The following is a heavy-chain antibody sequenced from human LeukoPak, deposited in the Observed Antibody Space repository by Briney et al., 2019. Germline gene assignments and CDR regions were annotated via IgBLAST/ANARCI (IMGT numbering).Heavy chain of an antibody. CDR2: TRSKIYGGAP. J-gene: IGHJ4*02. D-gene: IGHD2/OR15-2a*01. CDR3: ARGQTVPGAKYYFDF. CDR1: GFTFRDYG. Sequence: GRSLRLSCLTSGFTFRDYGLGWVRQAPGMGLEWVSFTRSKIYGGAPEYAASVRGRFSVSRNDSESVAYLQMNNLKSEDTGVYYCARGQTVPGAKYYFDFWSPGTLVTVSS. V-gene: IGHV3-49*04.